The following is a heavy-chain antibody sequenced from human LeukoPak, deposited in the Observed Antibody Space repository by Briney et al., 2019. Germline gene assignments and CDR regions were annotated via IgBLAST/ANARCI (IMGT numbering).Heavy chain of an antibody. CDR2: IYYSGST. CDR3: ASLRERSYYARGFDY. V-gene: IGHV4-39*01. D-gene: IGHD1-26*01. J-gene: IGHJ4*02. Sequence: SETLSLTCTVSGGSISSSSYYWGWIRQPPGKGLAWIGSIYYSGSTYYNPSLKSRVTISVDTSKNQFSLKLSSVTAADTAVYYCASLRERSYYARGFDYWGQGTLVTVSS. CDR1: GGSISSSSYY.